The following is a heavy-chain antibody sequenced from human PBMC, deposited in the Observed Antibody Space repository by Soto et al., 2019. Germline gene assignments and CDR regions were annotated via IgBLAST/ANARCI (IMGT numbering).Heavy chain of an antibody. J-gene: IGHJ6*02. CDR2: ISSSSSYI. Sequence: GASLRLSCAASGFTFSSYSMNWVRQAPGKGLEWVSSISSSSSYIYYADSVKGRFTISRDNAKNSLYLQMNSLRAEDTAVYYCARGDSTRNYYYYGMDVWGQGTTVTVSS. CDR1: GFTFSSYS. CDR3: ARGDSTRNYYYYGMDV. D-gene: IGHD6-13*01. V-gene: IGHV3-21*01.